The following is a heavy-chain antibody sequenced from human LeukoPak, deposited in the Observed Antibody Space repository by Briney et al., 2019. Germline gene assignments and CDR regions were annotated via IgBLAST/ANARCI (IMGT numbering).Heavy chain of an antibody. J-gene: IGHJ4*02. CDR3: ARYSGNYRFFDY. D-gene: IGHD1-26*01. V-gene: IGHV4-31*03. CDR2: IYHSGTT. Sequence: PSQTLSLTCTVSSGSISTYDYYWTWIRQHPGKGLEWIGYIYHSGTTYYNPSLKSRLTISVDTSENHFSLKLTSVTAADSAMYYCARYSGNYRFFDYWGQGTLVTVSS. CDR1: SGSISTYDYY.